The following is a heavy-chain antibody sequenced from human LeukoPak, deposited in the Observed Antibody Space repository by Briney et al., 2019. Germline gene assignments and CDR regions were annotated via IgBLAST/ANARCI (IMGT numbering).Heavy chain of an antibody. CDR2: FYPGDSDT. Sequence: GESLKISCKGSGYGFTKYWIGWVRQMPGKGLEWMGIFYPGDSDTRYSPSFQGQVTISADKSVSTAYLQWSSLKASDTAMYYCARSSSGYDWLDYWGQGTLVTVSS. D-gene: IGHD5-12*01. V-gene: IGHV5-51*01. CDR3: ARSSSGYDWLDY. CDR1: GYGFTKYW. J-gene: IGHJ4*02.